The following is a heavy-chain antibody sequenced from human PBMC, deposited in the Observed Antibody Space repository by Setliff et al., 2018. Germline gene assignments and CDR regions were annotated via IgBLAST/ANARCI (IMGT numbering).Heavy chain of an antibody. CDR1: GDSISQYY. Sequence: SETLSLTCSVSGDSISQYYWSWIRQTPGKGLEWIGYIQHRGSVSTKYNPSLGGRISMSLDTSKNQFSLNLSSVTAADTAVYYCARHFRSSKVQFLEYLTDYYFDSWGQGTLVTVSS. CDR2: IQHRGSVST. CDR3: ARHFRSSKVQFLEYLTDYYFDS. D-gene: IGHD3-3*01. V-gene: IGHV4-59*01. J-gene: IGHJ4*02.